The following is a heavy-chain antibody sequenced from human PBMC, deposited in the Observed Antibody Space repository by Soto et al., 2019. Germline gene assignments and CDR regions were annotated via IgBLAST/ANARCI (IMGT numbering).Heavy chain of an antibody. Sequence: PTLVNPTETLTLTCTFSGFSLSTSGVGVGWIRQPPGKALEWLALIYWNDDKRYSPSLKSRLTITKDTSKNQVVLTMTNMDPVDTATYYCEHRLPDLGWAVAGENWFDPWGQGTLVTVPQ. CDR3: EHRLPDLGWAVAGENWFDP. CDR2: IYWNDDK. V-gene: IGHV2-5*01. J-gene: IGHJ5*02. CDR1: GFSLSTSGVG. D-gene: IGHD6-19*01.